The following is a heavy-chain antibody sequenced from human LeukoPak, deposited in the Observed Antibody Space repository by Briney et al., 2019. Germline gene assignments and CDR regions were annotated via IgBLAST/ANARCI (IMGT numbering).Heavy chain of an antibody. CDR2: IWYDGTSK. CDR3: ARSQSSSLIDY. J-gene: IGHJ4*02. D-gene: IGHD6-13*01. Sequence: PGGSLRLSCAASGFTVSSNYMSWVRQAPGKGLEWVAVIWYDGTSKDYADSVKGRFTFSRDNSKNTLYLQMNSLTVEDTAVYYCARSQSSSLIDYWGQGTLVTVSS. CDR1: GFTVSSNY. V-gene: IGHV3-33*08.